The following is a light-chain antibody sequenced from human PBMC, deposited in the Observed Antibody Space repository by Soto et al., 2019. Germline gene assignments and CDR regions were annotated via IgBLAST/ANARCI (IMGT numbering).Light chain of an antibody. V-gene: IGKV1-5*01. J-gene: IGKJ1*01. CDR2: GAS. CDR3: QHHNSYSQT. CDR1: QSIRHY. Sequence: DIQMTQSPPTLSASVGDRVTITCRASQSIRHYLAWYQQMPGKAPKLLIYGASTLQSGVPSRFRGSGSGTEFTLNISSLQPDDFGTYFCQHHNSYSQTFGQGTKVEIK.